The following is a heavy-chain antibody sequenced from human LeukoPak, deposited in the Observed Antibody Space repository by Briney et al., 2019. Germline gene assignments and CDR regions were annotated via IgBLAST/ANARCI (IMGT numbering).Heavy chain of an antibody. J-gene: IGHJ6*02. D-gene: IGHD2-15*01. V-gene: IGHV4-31*03. CDR2: IYYSGST. CDR3: ARDRCSGGSCYSYYYGMDV. CDR1: GGSVSSGGYY. Sequence: SETLSLTCTVSGGSVSSGGYYWSWIRQHPGKGLEWIGYIYYSGSTYYNPSLKSRVTISVDTSKNQFSLKLSSVTAADTAVYYCARDRCSGGSCYSYYYGMDVWGQGTTVNVSS.